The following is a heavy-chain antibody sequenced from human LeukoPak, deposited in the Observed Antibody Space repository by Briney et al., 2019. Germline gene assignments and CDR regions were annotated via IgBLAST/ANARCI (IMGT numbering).Heavy chain of an antibody. CDR1: GFTFISYA. V-gene: IGHV3-30-3*01. Sequence: GGSLCLSCAASGFTFISYAMHWVRQAPGKGLEWVAVKSYHGSNEYYADSVKGGFTISRDNSKNTLYLQMNSLRAEDTAVYYCAREEGATADVWYYGMDVWGQGTTVTVSS. D-gene: IGHD1-26*01. CDR3: AREEGATADVWYYGMDV. CDR2: KSYHGSNE. J-gene: IGHJ6*02.